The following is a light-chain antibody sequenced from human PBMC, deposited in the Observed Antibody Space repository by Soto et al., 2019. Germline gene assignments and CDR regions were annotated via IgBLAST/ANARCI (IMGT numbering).Light chain of an antibody. CDR3: QQSSSPPPS. V-gene: IGKV1-39*01. CDR1: QRISSY. CDR2: GAS. Sequence: DIQMTQSPSSLSASVGDRVTITCRASQRISSYLNWYQQKPGKAPKLLIYGASSLQSGVPSRFSGSASGTDFTLTISSMQPEDFASYYCQQSSSPPPSFGGGTKVAIK. J-gene: IGKJ4*01.